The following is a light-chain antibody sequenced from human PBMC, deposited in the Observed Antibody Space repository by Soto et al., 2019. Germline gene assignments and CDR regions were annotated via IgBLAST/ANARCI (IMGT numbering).Light chain of an antibody. CDR1: QSVSSSS. J-gene: IGKJ4*01. Sequence: EIVLTQSPGSLSLSPGERATLSCRASQSVSSSSLAWYQQKPGQAPRLLIYGASSRATGIPDRFRGSGSGPDFTLTISRLEPEDFAVYYCQQYGTTPLTLGGGTKVEIE. V-gene: IGKV3-20*01. CDR2: GAS. CDR3: QQYGTTPLT.